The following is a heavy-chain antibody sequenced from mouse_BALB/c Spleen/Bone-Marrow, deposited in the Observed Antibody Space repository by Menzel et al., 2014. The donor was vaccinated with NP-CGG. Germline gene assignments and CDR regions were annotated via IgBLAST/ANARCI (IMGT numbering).Heavy chain of an antibody. CDR3: ARRADSSGYVDAMDY. Sequence: QVQLKESGAELVRPGVSVKISCKGSGYTFTDYAMHWVKQSHAKSLEWIGVISTYYGDASYNQKFKGKATMTVDKSSSTAYMKLARLTSEDSAIYYCARRADSSGYVDAMDYWGQGTSVTVSS. J-gene: IGHJ4*01. D-gene: IGHD3-2*01. V-gene: IGHV1S137*01. CDR1: GYTFTDYA. CDR2: ISTYYGDA.